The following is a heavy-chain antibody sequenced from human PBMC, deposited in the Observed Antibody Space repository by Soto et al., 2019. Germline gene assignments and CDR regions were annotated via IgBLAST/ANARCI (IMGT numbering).Heavy chain of an antibody. J-gene: IGHJ5*02. CDR3: ARRIRGSYSSFDP. Sequence: QVQLQESGPGLVKPSETLSLTCTVFGDSISSYYWNWIRQPPGKGLEWIGSIYYNGNTNYNPSLTSRVTISVDPSKDQFSLKRSSVTAADTAMYYCARRIRGSYSSFDPWGQGTLVTVSS. D-gene: IGHD1-26*01. CDR2: IYYNGNT. V-gene: IGHV4-59*08. CDR1: GDSISSYY.